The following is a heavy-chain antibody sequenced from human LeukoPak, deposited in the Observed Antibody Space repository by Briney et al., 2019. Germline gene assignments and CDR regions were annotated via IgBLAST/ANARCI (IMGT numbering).Heavy chain of an antibody. CDR3: ARRAAAVGTSYMSV. CDR1: GGSISDYY. Sequence: SETLSLTCTVSGGSISDYYWTWIRQPPGKGLEWIGYIYYSGGTNYNPSVKSRVTISVDTSKNQFSLKLSSVTAADTAVYYCARRAAAVGTSYMSVWGKETAVTVSS. V-gene: IGHV4-59*01. J-gene: IGHJ6*03. CDR2: IYYSGGT. D-gene: IGHD6-13*01.